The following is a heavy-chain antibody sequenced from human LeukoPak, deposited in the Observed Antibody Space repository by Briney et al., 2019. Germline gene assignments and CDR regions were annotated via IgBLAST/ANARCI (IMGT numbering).Heavy chain of an antibody. D-gene: IGHD1-26*01. CDR2: IGGSGGTT. V-gene: IGHV3-23*01. CDR1: GFPFSNFA. CDR3: AKAGARVGGHFDY. J-gene: IGHJ4*02. Sequence: PGGSLRLSCAASGFPFSNFAMTWVRQAPGKGLEWVSAIGGSGGTTYYADSVKGRFTISRDNSKNTLYLQMNSLRAEDTAVYYCAKAGARVGGHFDYWGQGTLVTVSS.